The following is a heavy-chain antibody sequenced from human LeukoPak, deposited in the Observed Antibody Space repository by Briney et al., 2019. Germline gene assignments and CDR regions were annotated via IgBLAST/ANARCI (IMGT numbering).Heavy chain of an antibody. Sequence: GESLRLSCPASGFTFSSYSMNWVRQAPGKGLEWVSSISSSSSYIYYADSVKGRFTISRDNAKNSLYLQMNSLRAEDTAVYYCARVGGYCGGDCSGYWGQGTLVTVSS. CDR1: GFTFSSYS. V-gene: IGHV3-21*01. CDR2: ISSSSSYI. J-gene: IGHJ4*02. CDR3: ARVGGYCGGDCSGY. D-gene: IGHD2-21*02.